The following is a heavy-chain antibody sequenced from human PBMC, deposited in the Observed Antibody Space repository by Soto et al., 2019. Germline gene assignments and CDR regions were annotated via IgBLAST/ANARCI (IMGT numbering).Heavy chain of an antibody. CDR1: GYNFTSYW. Sequence: EVQLVQSGAEVKKPGESLRISCKASGYNFTSYWISWVRQMPGKGLEWMGRIDPSDSYTNYSPSFQGHVTISADKSISTAYLQWSSLKASDTAMYYCAIREGSSSPYHYYAMDVWGQGTTVTGS. D-gene: IGHD6-6*01. V-gene: IGHV5-10-1*03. CDR3: AIREGSSSPYHYYAMDV. CDR2: IDPSDSYT. J-gene: IGHJ6*02.